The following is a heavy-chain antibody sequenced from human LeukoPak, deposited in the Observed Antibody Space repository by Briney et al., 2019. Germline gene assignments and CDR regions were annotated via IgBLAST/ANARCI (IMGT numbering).Heavy chain of an antibody. J-gene: IGHJ4*02. Sequence: SETLSLTCTVSGGSLSSYYWTWIRQPAGKGLEWIGRIYTSGSTNYNPSLKSRVSMSVDMSKNQFSLKLTSVTAADTAVYYCARGFFIAVAGTTQTPFDYWGQGTLVTVSS. CDR2: IYTSGST. D-gene: IGHD6-19*01. CDR3: ARGFFIAVAGTTQTPFDY. CDR1: GGSLSSYY. V-gene: IGHV4-4*07.